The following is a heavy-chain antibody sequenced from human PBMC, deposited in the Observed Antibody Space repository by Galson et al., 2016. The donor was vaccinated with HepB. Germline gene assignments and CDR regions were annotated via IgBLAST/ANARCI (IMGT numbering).Heavy chain of an antibody. CDR1: GFTFSGSA. J-gene: IGHJ4*02. CDR3: TRRSTLFDY. V-gene: IGHV3-73*01. CDR2: IRSKPNSYAT. Sequence: SLRLSCAASGFTFSGSAIHWVRQASGKGLEWVGRIRSKPNSYATSYAASVKGRFTISRDDSKNTAYLQMNSLKTEDTAVYYCTRRSTLFDYWGQGTLVTVSS. D-gene: IGHD5/OR15-5a*01.